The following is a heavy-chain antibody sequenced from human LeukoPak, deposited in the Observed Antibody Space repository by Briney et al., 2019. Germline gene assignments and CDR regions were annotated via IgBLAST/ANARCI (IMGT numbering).Heavy chain of an antibody. J-gene: IGHJ5*02. Sequence: PSETLSLTCRVSGGSISSTSYYWGWIRQPPGKGLEWIASIYHSGETFYNPSLESRVAISVDTSNNEVFLDLYSVTAADTAMYYCAETNTQDWFDPWGRGTLVTVPS. CDR2: IYHSGET. V-gene: IGHV4-39*07. CDR3: AETNTQDWFDP. D-gene: IGHD2-8*01. CDR1: GGSISSTSYY.